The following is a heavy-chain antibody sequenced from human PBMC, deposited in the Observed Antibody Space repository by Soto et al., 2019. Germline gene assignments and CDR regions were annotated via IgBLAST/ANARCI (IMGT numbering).Heavy chain of an antibody. D-gene: IGHD5-12*01. CDR2: FSSTGST. CDR1: GASITYYY. V-gene: IGHV4-59*01. Sequence: SETLSLTCAVSGASITYYYWNWIRQPPGRGLEWIVSFSSTGSTVYNPSLRSRVTISLDTSKNQFSLTLNSVTAADTAVYYCAAGGGLPRYYWGQGTLVTVSS. CDR3: AAGGGLPRYY. J-gene: IGHJ4*02.